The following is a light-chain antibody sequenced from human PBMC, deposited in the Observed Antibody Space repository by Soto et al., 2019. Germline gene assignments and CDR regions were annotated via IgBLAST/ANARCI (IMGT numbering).Light chain of an antibody. V-gene: IGLV1-51*02. CDR2: ENY. CDR3: GTWDSSVATLV. Sequence: QSVLTQPPSVSAAPGQKVTLSFSGSSSDIARYYGSWDKHLPRTAPKLLIYENYKRPTGIPGRFSGSKSGTSATLGIAGLATGDGAEYNCGTWDSSVATLVFGTGT. J-gene: IGLJ1*01. CDR1: SSDIARYY.